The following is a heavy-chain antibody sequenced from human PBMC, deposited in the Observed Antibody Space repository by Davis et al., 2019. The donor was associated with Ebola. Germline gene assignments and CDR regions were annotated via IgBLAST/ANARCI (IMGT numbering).Heavy chain of an antibody. CDR1: GFTFTNAW. CDR2: IKSKTDGGTT. J-gene: IGHJ2*01. V-gene: IGHV3-15*01. CDR3: TTLSTVTTMYFDL. D-gene: IGHD4-17*01. Sequence: GESLKISCAASGFTFTNAWMSWVRQAPGKGLEWVGRIKSKTDGGTTDYAAPVKGRFTSSRDDSKNTLYLQMNSLKAEDSAVYYCTTLSTVTTMYFDLWGRGTLVTVSS.